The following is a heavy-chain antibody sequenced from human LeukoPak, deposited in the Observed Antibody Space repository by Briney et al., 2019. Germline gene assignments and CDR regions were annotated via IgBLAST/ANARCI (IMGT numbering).Heavy chain of an antibody. V-gene: IGHV3-7*01. CDR1: GFTFSSYW. CDR2: IKQDGSEK. J-gene: IGHJ4*02. D-gene: IGHD3-10*01. Sequence: GGSLRLSCAASGFTFSSYWMSWVRQAPGKGLEWVANIKQDGSEKYYVDSVKGRFTISRDNAKNSLYLQMNSLRAEDTAVYYCARVGEPYYYGSGSFDYWGQGTLVTVSS. CDR3: ARVGEPYYYGSGSFDY.